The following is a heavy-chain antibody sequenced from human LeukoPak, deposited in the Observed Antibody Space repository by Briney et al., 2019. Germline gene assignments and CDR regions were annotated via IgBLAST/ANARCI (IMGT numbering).Heavy chain of an antibody. J-gene: IGHJ4*02. D-gene: IGHD3-10*01. CDR1: GFTFSSYA. Sequence: PGGSLRLSCAASGFTFSSYAMSWVRQAPGKGLEWVSAISGSGGSTYYADSVKGRFTISRDNSKNTPYLQMNSLRAEDTAVYYCAKSPTMVRSYYFDYWGQGTLVTVSS. CDR3: AKSPTMVRSYYFDY. CDR2: ISGSGGST. V-gene: IGHV3-23*01.